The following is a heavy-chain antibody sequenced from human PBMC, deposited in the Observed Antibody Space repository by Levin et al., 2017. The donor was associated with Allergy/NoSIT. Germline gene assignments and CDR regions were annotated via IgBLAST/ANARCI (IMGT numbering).Heavy chain of an antibody. CDR3: ARGLDQVATNEAADAFDI. V-gene: IGHV3-30-3*01. Sequence: PTGGSLRLSCAASGFTFSSYAMHWVRQAPGKGLEWVAVISYDGSNKYYADSVKGRFTISRDNSKNTLYLQMNSLRAEDTAVYYCARGLDQVATNEAADAFDIWGQGTMVTVSS. D-gene: IGHD5-12*01. CDR2: ISYDGSNK. J-gene: IGHJ3*02. CDR1: GFTFSSYA.